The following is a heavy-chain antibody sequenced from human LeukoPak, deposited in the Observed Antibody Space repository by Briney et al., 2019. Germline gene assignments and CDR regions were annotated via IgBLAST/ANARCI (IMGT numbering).Heavy chain of an antibody. Sequence: PSETLSLTCAVSGYSISSGYYWGWIRQPPGKGLEWIGSIYHSGETYYNSPLKSRVTISVDTPKSQFSLKLTSMTAADTAVYYCARIQLWRNFDYWGQGTLVTVSS. CDR2: IYHSGET. CDR3: ARIQLWRNFDY. CDR1: GYSISSGYY. V-gene: IGHV4-38-2*01. J-gene: IGHJ4*02. D-gene: IGHD1-1*01.